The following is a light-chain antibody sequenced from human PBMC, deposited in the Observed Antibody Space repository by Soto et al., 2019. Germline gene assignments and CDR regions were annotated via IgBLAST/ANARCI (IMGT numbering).Light chain of an antibody. CDR2: PAS. J-gene: IGKJ4*01. Sequence: DLQMTQSPSFVSASIGDRVTITCRASQGIGSWLAWYQQVPGRAPRLLIFPASPFQSGVSSRFRGSGSGTDFTLTITSLQPEDFATYLCLQANNFPVTFGEGTKVEMK. V-gene: IGKV1-12*01. CDR1: QGIGSW. CDR3: LQANNFPVT.